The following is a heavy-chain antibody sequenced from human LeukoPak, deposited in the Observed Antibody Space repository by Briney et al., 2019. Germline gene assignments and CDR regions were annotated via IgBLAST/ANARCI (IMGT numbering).Heavy chain of an antibody. V-gene: IGHV1-69*06. J-gene: IGHJ6*03. CDR2: IIPIFGTA. D-gene: IGHD5-12*01. CDR1: GGTFSSYA. Sequence: SVKVSCKASGGTFSSYAISWVRQAPGQGLGWMGGIIPIFGTANYAQKFQGRVTITADKSTSTAYMELSSLRSEDTAVYYCARGRWGYSGYDSGAYYYYYYMDVWGKGTTVTVSS. CDR3: ARGRWGYSGYDSGAYYYYYYMDV.